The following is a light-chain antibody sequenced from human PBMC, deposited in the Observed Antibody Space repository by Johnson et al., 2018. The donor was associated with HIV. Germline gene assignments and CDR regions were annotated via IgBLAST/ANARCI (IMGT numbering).Light chain of an antibody. V-gene: IGLV1-51*02. CDR3: GTWDSSLSAGV. J-gene: IGLJ1*01. CDR1: SSNIGNNY. CDR2: ENN. Sequence: QSVLTQAPSVSAAPGQKVTISCSGSSSNIGNNYVSWYQQLPGTAPKLLIYENNKRPSGIPDRFSGSKSGTSATLGITGLQTGDEADYYCGTWDSSLSAGVFGTGTKVTVL.